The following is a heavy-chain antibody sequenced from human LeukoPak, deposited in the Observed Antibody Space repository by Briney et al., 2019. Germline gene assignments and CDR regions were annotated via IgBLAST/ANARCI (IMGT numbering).Heavy chain of an antibody. CDR2: INPSGGTT. CDR3: ARDLSPTMIVATARLQH. Sequence: ASVKVSCMASGYTFTSYYMHWVRQAPGQGLEWMGIINPSGGTTTYAQKFQGRVTMTRDTSISTAYMELSRLRSDDTAVYYCARDLSPTMIVATARLQHWGQGTLVTVSS. J-gene: IGHJ1*01. D-gene: IGHD3-22*01. V-gene: IGHV1-46*01. CDR1: GYTFTSYY.